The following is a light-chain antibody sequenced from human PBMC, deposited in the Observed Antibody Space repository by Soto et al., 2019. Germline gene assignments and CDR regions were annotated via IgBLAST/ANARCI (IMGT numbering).Light chain of an antibody. CDR1: QSVDSNY. V-gene: IGKV3-20*01. CDR3: QQYGSSPPST. CDR2: GAS. Sequence: EIVLTQSPGTLSLSPGERATLSCRASQSVDSNYLAWYRQKPGQAPRLLINGASSRATGIPDRFSGSGSGTDFTLSISGLEPADFAVYYCQQYGSSPPSTFGQGTKLEIK. J-gene: IGKJ2*01.